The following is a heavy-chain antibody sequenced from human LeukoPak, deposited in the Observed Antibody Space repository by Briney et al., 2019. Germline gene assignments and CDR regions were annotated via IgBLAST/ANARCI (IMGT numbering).Heavy chain of an antibody. CDR1: GFTFSSYA. J-gene: IGHJ4*02. CDR2: ITASGDTT. Sequence: YPGGSLRLSCAASGFTFSSYAMSWFRQVPGKGLEWVSGITASGDTTYYAAAVKGRFTISRDNSKNTLYLQMNSLRAEDTAVYYCAKDHLTVTQRNRMDYWGQGTLVTVSS. V-gene: IGHV3-23*01. D-gene: IGHD4-11*01. CDR3: AKDHLTVTQRNRMDY.